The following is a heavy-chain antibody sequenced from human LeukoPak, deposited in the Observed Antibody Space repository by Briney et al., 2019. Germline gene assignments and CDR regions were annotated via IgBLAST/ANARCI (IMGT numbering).Heavy chain of an antibody. D-gene: IGHD2-21*02. Sequence: GGSLRLSCAASGFTFSTYSMNWVRQAPGKGLEWVSYISSSSSIIYYADSVKGRFTISRDNAKNSLYLQMSSLRDEDTAVYYCARGGICGGDCYSSNWFDPWGQGTLVTVSS. V-gene: IGHV3-48*02. CDR1: GFTFSTYS. CDR2: ISSSSSII. J-gene: IGHJ5*02. CDR3: ARGGICGGDCYSSNWFDP.